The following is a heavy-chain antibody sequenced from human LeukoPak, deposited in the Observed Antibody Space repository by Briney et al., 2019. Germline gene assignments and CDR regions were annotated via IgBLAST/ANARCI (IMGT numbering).Heavy chain of an antibody. CDR1: GXTFSVAA. V-gene: IGHV3-23*01. D-gene: IGHD5-24*01. CDR2: IGASGEST. J-gene: IGHJ3*01. CDR3: AKDIQLST. Sequence: GGSLRLSCAASGXTFSVAAMTWVRQAPGKGLEWVSLIGASGESTYYADSVKGRFTISRDNSTNTLSLQMNSLRVEDTAMYFCAKDIQLSTWGLGTMVSVSS.